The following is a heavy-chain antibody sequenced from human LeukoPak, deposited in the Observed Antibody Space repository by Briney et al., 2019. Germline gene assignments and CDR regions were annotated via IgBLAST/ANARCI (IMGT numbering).Heavy chain of an antibody. CDR1: GGSISSSSYY. D-gene: IGHD6-13*01. CDR3: ARADSSSWYYFDY. Sequence: PSETLSLTCTVSGGSISSSSYYWGWIRQPPGKGLEWIGEINHSGSTNYNPSLKSRVTISVDTSKNQFSLNLNSVTAADTAVYYCARADSSSWYYFDYWGQGTLVTVSS. J-gene: IGHJ4*02. CDR2: INHSGST. V-gene: IGHV4-39*07.